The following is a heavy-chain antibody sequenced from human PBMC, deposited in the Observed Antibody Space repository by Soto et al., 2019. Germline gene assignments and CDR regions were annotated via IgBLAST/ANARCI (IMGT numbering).Heavy chain of an antibody. V-gene: IGHV1-58*01. J-gene: IGHJ6*02. Sequence: SVKVSCKASGFTFTSSAVQWVRQARGQRLEWIGLIVVGSGNTNYAQKFQERVTITRDMSTSTAYMELSSLRSEDTAVYYCAADRCTNGVCYYYYGMDVWGQGTTVTVSS. CDR2: IVVGSGNT. CDR1: GFTFTSSA. CDR3: AADRCTNGVCYYYYGMDV. D-gene: IGHD2-8*01.